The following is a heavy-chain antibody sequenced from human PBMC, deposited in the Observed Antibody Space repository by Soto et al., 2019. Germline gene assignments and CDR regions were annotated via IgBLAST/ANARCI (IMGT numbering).Heavy chain of an antibody. D-gene: IGHD1-1*01. CDR2: IYWDDDK. CDR3: VHRNAYGHKRGLDY. V-gene: IGHV2-5*02. CDR1: GFSLTTSGVG. Sequence: QITLKESGPTLVKPTQTLTLTCTFSGFSLTTSGVGVGWIRQPPGKALEWLAVIYWDDDKRYSPSLKSRLTITKDTPPNPVVLTMSNMDPVDTGTYYCVHRNAYGHKRGLDYWGQGTVVTVSS. J-gene: IGHJ4*02.